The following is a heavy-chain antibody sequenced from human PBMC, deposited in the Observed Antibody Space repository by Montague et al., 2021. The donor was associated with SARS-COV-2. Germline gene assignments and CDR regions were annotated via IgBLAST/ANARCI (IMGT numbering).Heavy chain of an antibody. V-gene: IGHV2-70*01. D-gene: IGHD1-26*01. CDR2: IDWDDDK. CDR3: ARIPTGGSYYDYYFYRMDV. J-gene: IGHJ6*02. Sequence: PALVKPTQTLTLTCTFSGFSLSTSGMCVSWIRQPPGKALEWLALIDWDDDKYYSTSLKTRLTISKDTSKNQVVLTMTNMDPVETATYYGARIPTGGSYYDYYFYRMDVWGQGTTVTVSS. CDR1: GFSLSTSGMC.